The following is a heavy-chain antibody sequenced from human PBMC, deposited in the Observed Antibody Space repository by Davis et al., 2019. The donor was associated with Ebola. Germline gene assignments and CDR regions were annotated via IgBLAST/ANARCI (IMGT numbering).Heavy chain of an antibody. V-gene: IGHV4-34*12. CDR1: GGSFSGYY. D-gene: IGHD2-2*01. CDR3: ARDPRYCSSTSRYGSRFDP. Sequence: MPSETLSLTCAVYGGSFSGYYWTWIRQPPGKGLEWIGEIIHSGSTNYNPSLKRRVTISVHTSKNQFSLKLSSVTAAATAVYYCARDPRYCSSTSRYGSRFDPWGQGTLVTVSS. CDR2: IIHSGST. J-gene: IGHJ5*02.